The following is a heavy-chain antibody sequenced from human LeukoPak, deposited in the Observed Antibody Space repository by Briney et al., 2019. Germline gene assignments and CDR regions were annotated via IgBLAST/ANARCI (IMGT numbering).Heavy chain of an antibody. V-gene: IGHV3-23*01. D-gene: IGHD3-10*01. CDR3: AKIGYYFDFFDY. CDR2: ISGSGGST. J-gene: IGHJ4*02. Sequence: GGSLRLSCAASGFTFSSYGMSWVRQAPGKGLEWVSAISGSGGSTYYADSVKGWFTISRDNSKNTLYLQMNSLRAEDTAVYYCAKIGYYFDFFDYWGQGTLVTVSS. CDR1: GFTFSSYG.